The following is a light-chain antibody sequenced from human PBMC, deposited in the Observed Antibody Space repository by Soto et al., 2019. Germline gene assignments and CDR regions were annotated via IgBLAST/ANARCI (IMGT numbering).Light chain of an antibody. Sequence: QSVLTQPPSVSAAPGQKVTISCSGNTSNIGINYVCWYQQFPGTAPKLLIYDTSRRLSGIPDRFSGSKSGTSATLDITGLQTGDEADYYCGAWDNSLSVIFGGGTKVTVL. J-gene: IGLJ2*01. CDR3: GAWDNSLSVI. CDR1: TSNIGINY. CDR2: DTS. V-gene: IGLV1-51*01.